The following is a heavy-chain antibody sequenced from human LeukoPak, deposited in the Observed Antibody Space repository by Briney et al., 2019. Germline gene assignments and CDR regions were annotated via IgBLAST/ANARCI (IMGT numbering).Heavy chain of an antibody. D-gene: IGHD5-12*01. CDR1: GYSFTSYW. Sequence: GESLKISCKGSGYSFTSYWIGWVRQLPGKGLEWMGIIYPGDSDTRYSPSFQGQVTISADKSISTAYLQWSRLKASDTAMYHCARSDLDIVANYIAYWGQGTLVTVSS. J-gene: IGHJ4*02. V-gene: IGHV5-51*01. CDR2: IYPGDSDT. CDR3: ARSDLDIVANYIAY.